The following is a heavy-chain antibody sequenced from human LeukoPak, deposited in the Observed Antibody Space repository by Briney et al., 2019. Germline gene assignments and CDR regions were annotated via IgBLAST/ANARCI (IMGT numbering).Heavy chain of an antibody. J-gene: IGHJ4*02. CDR3: AIWTSGNY. CDR2: MDPSGSQK. Sequence: GSLTLSSAASGFFIDAFSMSWVRQAPRKGLEWVANMDPSGSQKRYVDSVKGRFSISKDNPGTSLYLEMYSLRAEDTAIYYCAIWTSGNYWGQGTLVTVSS. CDR1: GFFIDAFS. D-gene: IGHD1-1*01. V-gene: IGHV3-7*01.